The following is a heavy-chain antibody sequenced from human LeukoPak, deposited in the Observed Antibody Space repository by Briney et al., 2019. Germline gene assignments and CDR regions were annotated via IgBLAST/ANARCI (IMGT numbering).Heavy chain of an antibody. D-gene: IGHD5-18*01. V-gene: IGHV3-9*01. CDR2: ISRNSGSI. Sequence: GGSLRLSCAASGFTFDDYAMHWVRQAPGKGLEWVSGISRNSGSIGYADSVKGRFTISRDSAKNSLYLQMNSLRAEDTALYYCAKANTAMVKRDAFDIWGQGTMVTVSS. J-gene: IGHJ3*02. CDR1: GFTFDDYA. CDR3: AKANTAMVKRDAFDI.